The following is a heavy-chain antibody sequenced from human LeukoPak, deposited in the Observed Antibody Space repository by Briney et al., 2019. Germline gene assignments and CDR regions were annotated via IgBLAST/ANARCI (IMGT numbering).Heavy chain of an antibody. Sequence: GGSLKLSCAASGFTFSGSPMHWVRQASREGLEWVGRIRSKANSYATAYAASVKGRFTISRDDSKNTAYLQMNSLKTEDTAVYYCTRLPYDYGDYLFDYWGQGTLVTVSS. V-gene: IGHV3-73*01. J-gene: IGHJ4*02. CDR1: GFTFSGSP. CDR2: IRSKANSYAT. CDR3: TRLPYDYGDYLFDY. D-gene: IGHD4-17*01.